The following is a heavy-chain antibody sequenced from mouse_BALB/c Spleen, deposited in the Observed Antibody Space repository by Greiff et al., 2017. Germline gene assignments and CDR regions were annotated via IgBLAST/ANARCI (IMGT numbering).Heavy chain of an antibody. D-gene: IGHD1-2*01. CDR1: GFTFSSYT. V-gene: IGHV5-6-4*01. CDR2: ISSGGSYT. CDR3: TRAPITSATYFDV. Sequence: EVKLVESGGGLVKPGGSLKLSCAASGFTFSSYTMSWVRQTPEKRLEWVATISSGGSYTYYPDSVKGRFTISRDNAKNTLYLQMSSLKSEDTAMYYCTRAPITSATYFDVWGAGTTVTVSS. J-gene: IGHJ1*01.